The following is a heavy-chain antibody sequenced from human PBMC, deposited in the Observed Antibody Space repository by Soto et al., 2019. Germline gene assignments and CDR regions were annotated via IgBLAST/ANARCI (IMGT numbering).Heavy chain of an antibody. CDR1: GGSIRSGGYY. CDR2: IYYSGNT. CDR3: ARDRLMATAGTARHYFGLDV. J-gene: IGHJ6*02. Sequence: SETLSLTCTVSGGSIRSGGYYWSWVRQNPRRGLEWIGNIYYSGNTYYNPSLKSRLTISVDTSKNQFSLNLSSVTAADTAVYYCARDRLMATAGTARHYFGLDVWGQGTTVTAP. V-gene: IGHV4-31*03. D-gene: IGHD5-18*01.